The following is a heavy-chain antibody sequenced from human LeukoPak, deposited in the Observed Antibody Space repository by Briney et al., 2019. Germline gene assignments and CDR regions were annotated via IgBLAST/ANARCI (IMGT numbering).Heavy chain of an antibody. CDR2: INHSGST. D-gene: IGHD6-6*01. CDR1: GGSFSGYY. J-gene: IGHJ5*02. Sequence: SETLSLTCAVYGGSFSGYYWSWIRQPPGKGREWIGEINHSGSTNYNPSLKSRVTISVDTSKNQFSLKLSSVTAADTAVYYCARTRNLIAARWFDPWGQGTLVTVSS. CDR3: ARTRNLIAARWFDP. V-gene: IGHV4-34*01.